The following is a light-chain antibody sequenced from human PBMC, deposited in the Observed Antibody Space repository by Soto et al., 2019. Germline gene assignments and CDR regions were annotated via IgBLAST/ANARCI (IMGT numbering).Light chain of an antibody. V-gene: IGLV1-36*01. CDR3: AAWDDSLNGVV. CDR1: SSNIGNNA. Sequence: QPVLTQPPSVSEAPRQRVTLSCSGSSSNIGNNAVNWYQQLPGKAPKLLIYYDDLLPSGVSDRFSGSKSGTSASLAISGLQSEDEADYYCAAWDDSLNGVVFGGGTKLTVL. CDR2: YDD. J-gene: IGLJ2*01.